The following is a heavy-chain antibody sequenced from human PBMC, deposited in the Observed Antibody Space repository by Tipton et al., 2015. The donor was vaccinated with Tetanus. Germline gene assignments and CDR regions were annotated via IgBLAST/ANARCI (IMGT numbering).Heavy chain of an antibody. V-gene: IGHV1-2*02. CDR2: IHNNSGGT. J-gene: IGHJ6*02. D-gene: IGHD3-22*01. Sequence: QLVQSGAELKKPGASVKVSCTASGYTFTGYYMYWVRQAPGQGLEWMGWIHNNSGGTVYAQKLQGRVTMTTDTSISTAYMELRSLRSDVRAVYSCARDRGDYIFFGMDVWGPGTPVPVS. CDR1: GYTFTGYY. CDR3: ARDRGDYIFFGMDV.